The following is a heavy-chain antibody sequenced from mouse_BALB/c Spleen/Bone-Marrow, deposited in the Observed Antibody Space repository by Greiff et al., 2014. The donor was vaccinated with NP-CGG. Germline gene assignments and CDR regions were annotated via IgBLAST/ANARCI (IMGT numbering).Heavy chain of an antibody. CDR1: GFTFSSYA. CDR2: ICSGGSYT. D-gene: IGHD1-1*01. J-gene: IGHJ2*01. V-gene: IGHV5-9-3*01. CDR3: ARHITTVVAGY. Sequence: EVQLQESGGGLVKPGGSLKLSCAASGFTFSSYAMSWVRQTPEKRLEWVATICSGGSYTYYPDSVKGRFTISRDNAKNTLYLQMRSLRSEDTAMYYCARHITTVVAGYRGQGTTLTVSS.